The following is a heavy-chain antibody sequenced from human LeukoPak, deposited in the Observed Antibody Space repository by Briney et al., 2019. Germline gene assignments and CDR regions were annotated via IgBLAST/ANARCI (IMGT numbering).Heavy chain of an antibody. CDR2: IWYDGSSK. D-gene: IGHD3-16*02. Sequence: GGSLRLSCAASGFIFSAYGMHCVRQAPGKGLEWPAVIWYDGSSKYYADSVKGRFTISRDNSKNTLYMQMNNLRVEDTAVYFCARDNRYTGNYLDAFDIWGQGTLVTVSP. CDR3: ARDNRYTGNYLDAFDI. J-gene: IGHJ3*02. CDR1: GFIFSAYG. V-gene: IGHV3-33*01.